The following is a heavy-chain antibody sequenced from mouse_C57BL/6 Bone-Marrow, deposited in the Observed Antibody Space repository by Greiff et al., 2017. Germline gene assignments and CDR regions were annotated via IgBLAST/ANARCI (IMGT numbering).Heavy chain of an antibody. D-gene: IGHD1-1*01. Sequence: QVQLQQSGPELVKPGASVKLSCKASGYTFTSYDINWVKQRPGQGLEWIGWIYPRDGSTKYNEKFKGKATLTVDTSSSTAYVELHSLSSENAAVYCSGNYYYGFDYWGKGTTVTVSS. CDR3: GNYYYGFDY. V-gene: IGHV1-85*01. J-gene: IGHJ2*01. CDR2: IYPRDGST. CDR1: GYTFTSYD.